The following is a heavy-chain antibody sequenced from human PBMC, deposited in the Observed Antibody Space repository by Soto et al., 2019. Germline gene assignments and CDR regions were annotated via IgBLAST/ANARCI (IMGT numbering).Heavy chain of an antibody. CDR1: GFTFSSYA. J-gene: IGHJ4*02. CDR2: ISGSGGST. CDR3: AKNGGDGGNGPKLPSRTFDY. V-gene: IGHV3-23*01. D-gene: IGHD2-15*01. Sequence: EVQLLESGGGLVQPGGSLRLSCAASGFTFSSYAMSWVRQAPGKGLEWVSAISGSGGSTYSADSVKGRFTISRDNTKNTLYLQMNSLRAEDTAVYYCAKNGGDGGNGPKLPSRTFDYWGQGTLVTVSS.